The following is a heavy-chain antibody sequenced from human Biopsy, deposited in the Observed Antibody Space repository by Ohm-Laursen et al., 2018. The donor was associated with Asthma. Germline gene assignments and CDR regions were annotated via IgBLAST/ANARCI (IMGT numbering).Heavy chain of an antibody. CDR3: ASQSSGPDFWSGYYYFDY. J-gene: IGHJ4*02. V-gene: IGHV3-30*03. D-gene: IGHD3-3*01. Sequence: SLRLSCAASGFTFSSYGMHWVRQAPGKGLEWVAVISYDGSNKYYADSVKGRFTISRDNSKNTLHLQMNSLRAEDTAVYYCASQSSGPDFWSGYYYFDYWGQGTLVTVSS. CDR1: GFTFSSYG. CDR2: ISYDGSNK.